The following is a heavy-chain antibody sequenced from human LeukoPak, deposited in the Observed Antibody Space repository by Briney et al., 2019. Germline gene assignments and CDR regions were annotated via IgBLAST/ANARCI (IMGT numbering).Heavy chain of an antibody. CDR2: INPNSGGT. Sequence: ASVKVSCKASGYTFTGYYMHWVRQAPGQGLEWMGWINPNSGGTNYAQKFQGRVTMTRDTSISTAYMELSRLRADDTAVYYCAREPITIFGVVMALEFDPWGQGTLVTVAS. D-gene: IGHD3-3*01. V-gene: IGHV1-2*02. CDR1: GYTFTGYY. J-gene: IGHJ5*02. CDR3: AREPITIFGVVMALEFDP.